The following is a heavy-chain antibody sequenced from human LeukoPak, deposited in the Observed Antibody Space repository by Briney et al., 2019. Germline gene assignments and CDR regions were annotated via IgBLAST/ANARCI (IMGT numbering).Heavy chain of an antibody. CDR2: VFSTGST. CDR3: ASRRLALGGAIFS. V-gene: IGHV4-39*01. CDR1: GDSISSYMYY. Sequence: SETLSLTCIVSGDSISSYMYYWVWVRQPPRQTLEWIGSVFSTGSTYFNPSLGSRVAMSVDTSKSQFSLSLTSVTAADTGVYFCASRRLALGGAIFSWGQGTLVTVSS. D-gene: IGHD3-3*02. J-gene: IGHJ5*02.